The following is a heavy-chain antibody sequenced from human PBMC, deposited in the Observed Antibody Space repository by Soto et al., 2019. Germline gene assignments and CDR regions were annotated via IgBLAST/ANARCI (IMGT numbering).Heavy chain of an antibody. J-gene: IGHJ4*02. D-gene: IGHD4-17*01. V-gene: IGHV3-21*01. Sequence: EVQLVESGGGLVKPGGSLRLSCAASGFTFSSYSMNWVRQAPGKGLEWVSSISSSSSYIYYAASVKGRFTISRDNAKNSLYLQMNSLRAEDTAVYYCASPAISTLRTDYFDYWGQGTLVTVSS. CDR2: ISSSSSYI. CDR1: GFTFSSYS. CDR3: ASPAISTLRTDYFDY.